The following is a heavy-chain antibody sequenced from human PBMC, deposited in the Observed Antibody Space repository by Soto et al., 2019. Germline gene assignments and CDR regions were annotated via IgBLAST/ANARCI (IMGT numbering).Heavy chain of an antibody. D-gene: IGHD1-26*01. Sequence: SETLSLTCAVSGGSISSSNWWSWVRQPPGKGLEWIGEIYHSGSTNYNPSPKSRVTISVDKSKNQFSLKLSSVTAADTAVYYCARGGASPHYYYGMDVWGQGTTVTVSS. CDR2: IYHSGST. V-gene: IGHV4-4*02. J-gene: IGHJ6*02. CDR1: GGSISSSNW. CDR3: ARGGASPHYYYGMDV.